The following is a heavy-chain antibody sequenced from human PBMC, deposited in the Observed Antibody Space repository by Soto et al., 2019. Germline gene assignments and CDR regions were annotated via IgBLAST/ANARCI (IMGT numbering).Heavy chain of an antibody. CDR1: GFSFSDYY. CDR2: TRNKASSYTT. D-gene: IGHD3-22*01. CDR3: AREGSSSGPDYEY. J-gene: IGHJ4*02. V-gene: IGHV3-72*01. Sequence: GGSLRLSCAASGFSFSDYYINWVRQAPGKGLEWVGRTRNKASSYTTDYAAFVKGRFTISRDDPKNLIYLQMNSLKTEDTAVYYCAREGSSSGPDYEYWGQGT.